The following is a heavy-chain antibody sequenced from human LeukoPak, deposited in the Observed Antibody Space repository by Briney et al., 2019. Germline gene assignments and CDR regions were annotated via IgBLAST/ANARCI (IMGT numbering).Heavy chain of an antibody. D-gene: IGHD3-22*01. J-gene: IGHJ4*02. CDR3: ARGETYYYDSSGYY. CDR1: GFTFSSYA. CDR2: ISYDGSNK. Sequence: PGRSLRLSCAASGFTFSSYAMHWVRQAPGKGLEWVAVISYDGSNKYYADSVKGRFTISRDNSKNTLYLQMNSLRAEDTAVYYCARGETYYYDSSGYYWGQGTLVTVSS. V-gene: IGHV3-30*04.